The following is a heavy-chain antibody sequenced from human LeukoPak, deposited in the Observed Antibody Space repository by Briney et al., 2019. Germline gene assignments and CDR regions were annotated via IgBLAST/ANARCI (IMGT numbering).Heavy chain of an antibody. CDR1: GFTVSSNY. CDR3: AREACSSTSCYTAYFDY. CDR2: IYSDGNT. J-gene: IGHJ4*02. D-gene: IGHD2-2*02. V-gene: IGHV3-53*01. Sequence: GGSLRLSCAASGFTVSSNYISWVRQAPGKGLEWVSVIYSDGNTYYADSVKGRFTISRDNSKNTLYLQMNSLRAEDTAVYYCAREACSSTSCYTAYFDYWGQGTLVTVSS.